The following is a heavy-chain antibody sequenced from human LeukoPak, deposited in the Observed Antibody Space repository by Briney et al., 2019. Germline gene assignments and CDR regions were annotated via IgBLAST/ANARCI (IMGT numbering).Heavy chain of an antibody. CDR1: GGSFSGYY. Sequence: PSETLSLTCAVYGGSFSGYYWSWIRQHPGKGLEWIGYIYYSGSTYYNPSLKSRVTISVDTSKNQFSLKLSSVTAVDTAVYYCARDVGRITMVRGAKRIDAFDIWGQGTMVTVSS. CDR2: IYYSGST. V-gene: IGHV4-31*11. D-gene: IGHD3-10*01. J-gene: IGHJ3*02. CDR3: ARDVGRITMVRGAKRIDAFDI.